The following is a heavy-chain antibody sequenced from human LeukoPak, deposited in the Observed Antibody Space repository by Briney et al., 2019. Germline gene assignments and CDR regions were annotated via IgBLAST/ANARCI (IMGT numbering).Heavy chain of an antibody. CDR1: GYSFTSYW. D-gene: IGHD6-13*01. CDR2: IYPGDSDT. V-gene: IGHV5-51*01. J-gene: IGHJ4*02. Sequence: GESLKISCKGSGYSFTSYWIGWVRQMPGKGLEWMGIIYPGDSDTRYSPSFEGHVTISADKSISTAYPQWSSLKASDTAMYYCARRKAVAVVTYFDYWGQGTLVTVSS. CDR3: ARRKAVAVVTYFDY.